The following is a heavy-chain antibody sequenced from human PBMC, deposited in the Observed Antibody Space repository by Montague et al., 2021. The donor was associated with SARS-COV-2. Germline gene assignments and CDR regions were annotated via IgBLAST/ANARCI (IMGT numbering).Heavy chain of an antibody. J-gene: IGHJ2*01. D-gene: IGHD6-19*01. CDR1: GFSVSTSGLC. V-gene: IGHV2-70*01. CDR3: ARIPEYSSGGGPDWDFDL. CDR2: IDWDDDT. Sequence: PALVKPTQTLTLTCTFSGFSVSTSGLCVSWIRQPPGKALEWLAPIDWDDDTYYSTSLKTRLAISKDTSKNQVVLTMTDMDPVDTGTYYCARIPEYSSGGGPDWDFDLWGRGTLVTVSS.